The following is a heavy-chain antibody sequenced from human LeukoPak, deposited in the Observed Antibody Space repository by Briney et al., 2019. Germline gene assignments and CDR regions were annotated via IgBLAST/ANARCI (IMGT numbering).Heavy chain of an antibody. CDR3: AKDLRGYSGYDWEYYFDY. D-gene: IGHD5-12*01. CDR1: GFTFSSYA. V-gene: IGHV3-23*01. Sequence: GGSLRLSCAASGFTFSSYAMSWVRQAPGKGLEWVSAISSSGGSTYYADSVKGRFTISRDNSKNTLYLQMNSLRAEDTAVYYCAKDLRGYSGYDWEYYFDYWGQGTLVTVST. J-gene: IGHJ4*02. CDR2: ISSSGGST.